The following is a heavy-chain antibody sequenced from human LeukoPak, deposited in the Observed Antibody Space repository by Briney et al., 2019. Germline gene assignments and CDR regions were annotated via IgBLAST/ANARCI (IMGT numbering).Heavy chain of an antibody. CDR1: GGSFSGYY. CDR2: INHSGST. J-gene: IGHJ4*02. V-gene: IGHV4-34*01. D-gene: IGHD1-1*01. Sequence: SETLSLTCAVYGGSFSGYYWSWIRQPPGKGLEWIGEINHSGSTNYNPSLKSRVTISVDKSKNHFSLKLSSVTAADTAVYYCAREGWNFRYFDYWGQGTLVTVSS. CDR3: AREGWNFRYFDY.